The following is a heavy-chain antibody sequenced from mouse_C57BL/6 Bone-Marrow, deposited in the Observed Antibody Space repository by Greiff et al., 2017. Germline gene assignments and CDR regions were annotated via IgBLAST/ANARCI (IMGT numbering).Heavy chain of an antibody. D-gene: IGHD2-5*01. CDR3: SITSNSTRAWFAY. CDR1: GFTFSDYY. Sequence: EVQLLESEAGLVQPGSSMKLSCTASGFTFSDYYMAWVRQVPEQGLEWVANINSDGSSTNYVDSLKSRFIISRDNATNILYLQMSSLTSEDTATYYCSITSNSTRAWFAYWGQGALVTVSA. V-gene: IGHV5-16*01. CDR2: INSDGSST. J-gene: IGHJ3*01.